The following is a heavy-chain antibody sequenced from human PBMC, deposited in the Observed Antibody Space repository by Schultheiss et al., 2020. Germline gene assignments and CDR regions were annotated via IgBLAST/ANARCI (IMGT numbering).Heavy chain of an antibody. V-gene: IGHV3-33*08. CDR2: IWYDGSNK. Sequence: GGSLRLSCAASGFTFSSYGMHWVRQAPGKGLEWVAVIWYDGSNKYYADSVKGRFTISRDNSKNTLYLQMNSLRAEDTAVYYCARDRSDRPWDGLHAYFDYWGQGTLVTFSS. J-gene: IGHJ4*02. CDR1: GFTFSSYG. CDR3: ARDRSDRPWDGLHAYFDY. D-gene: IGHD3-3*01.